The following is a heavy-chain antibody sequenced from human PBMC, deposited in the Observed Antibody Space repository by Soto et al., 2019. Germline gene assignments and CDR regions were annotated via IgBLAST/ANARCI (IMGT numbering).Heavy chain of an antibody. CDR1: GFTFSSYA. D-gene: IGHD6-13*01. CDR2: ISGSGGST. J-gene: IGHJ5*02. V-gene: IGHV3-23*01. CDR3: AKDRDSSRYSSPPAFDP. Sequence: GGSLRLSCAASGFTFSSYAMSWVRQAPGKGLEWVSAISGSGGSTYYTDSVKGRFTISRDNSKNTLYLQMNSLRAEDTAVYYCAKDRDSSRYSSPPAFDPWGQGTLVTVSS.